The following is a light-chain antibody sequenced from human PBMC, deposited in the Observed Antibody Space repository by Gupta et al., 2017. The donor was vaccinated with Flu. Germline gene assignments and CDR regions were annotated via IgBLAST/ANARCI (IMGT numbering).Light chain of an antibody. V-gene: IGKV1-39*01. CDR1: QSIGNY. J-gene: IGKJ1*01. Sequence: DIQMTQSPSSLSASVGDRVTIACRTTQSIGNYLNWYQQKPGKAPKLLMYAASTLQSGVPSRFSGSGFGTDFTLTISSRQPEDFATYYCQQSYTDPPWTFAQGTKVEVK. CDR2: AAS. CDR3: QQSYTDPPWT.